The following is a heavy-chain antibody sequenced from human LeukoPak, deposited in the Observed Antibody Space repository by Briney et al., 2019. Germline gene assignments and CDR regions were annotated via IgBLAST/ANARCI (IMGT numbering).Heavy chain of an antibody. J-gene: IGHJ4*02. D-gene: IGHD2-2*01. CDR2: ISYDGSSK. V-gene: IGHV3-30-3*01. CDR1: GFTFSSYA. Sequence: GGSLRLSCAASGFTFSSYAMHWVRQAPGKGLEWVAVISYDGSSKYYADSVKGRFTISRDNSENTLYLQMNSLRAEDTAVYYCARDSRLVPHDYWGQGTLVTVSS. CDR3: ARDSRLVPHDY.